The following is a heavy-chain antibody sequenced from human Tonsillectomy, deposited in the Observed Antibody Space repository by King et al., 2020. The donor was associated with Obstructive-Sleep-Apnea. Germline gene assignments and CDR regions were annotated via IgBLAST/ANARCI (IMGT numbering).Heavy chain of an antibody. CDR3: ASEGSGNNWFDP. CDR1: GGTFSSYA. J-gene: IGHJ5*02. CDR2: MIPIFVTA. Sequence: QLVQSGAEVKKPGSSVKVSCKASGGTFSSYAISWVRQAPGQGLEWMGGMIPIFVTANYAPQFQGRGTTTADEATSTAYMELSSLRSEDTAVYYCASEGSGNNWFDPWGQGTLVTVSS. D-gene: IGHD2-15*01. V-gene: IGHV1-69*01.